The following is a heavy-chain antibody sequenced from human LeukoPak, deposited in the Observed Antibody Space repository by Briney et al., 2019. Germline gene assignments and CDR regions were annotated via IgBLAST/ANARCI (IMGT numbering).Heavy chain of an antibody. V-gene: IGHV3-23*01. CDR2: ISGSGGST. Sequence: GGSLRLSCAASGFTFSSYAMSWVRQAPGKGLEWVSAISGSGGSTYYADSVKGRFTISRDNSRNTLYLQMNSLRAEDTAVYYCAKDRAIAARPTIFDYWGQGTLVTVSS. CDR3: AKDRAIAARPTIFDY. J-gene: IGHJ4*02. CDR1: GFTFSSYA. D-gene: IGHD6-6*01.